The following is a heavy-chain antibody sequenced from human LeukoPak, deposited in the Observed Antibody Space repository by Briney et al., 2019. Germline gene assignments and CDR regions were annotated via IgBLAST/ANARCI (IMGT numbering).Heavy chain of an antibody. CDR1: GFTFSSYS. V-gene: IGHV3-21*01. D-gene: IGHD4/OR15-4a*01. CDR2: ISSSSTYI. CDR3: ARIPNSANFPNWFDP. Sequence: GGSLRLSCAASGFTFSSYSMNWVRRAPGKGLEWVSSISSSSTYIYYADSVKGRFTISRDNAKNSLYLQMNSLRAEDTAVYYCARIPNSANFPNWFDPWGQGTLVTVSS. J-gene: IGHJ5*02.